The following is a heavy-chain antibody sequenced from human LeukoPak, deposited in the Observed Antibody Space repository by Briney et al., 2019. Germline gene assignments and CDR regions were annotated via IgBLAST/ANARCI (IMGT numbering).Heavy chain of an antibody. CDR1: GGSISSYY. V-gene: IGHV4-59*01. CDR3: AREGSSSWFDY. Sequence: SETLSLTCTVSGGSISSYYWSWIRQPPGKVLEWIGYIYYSGSTNYNPSLKSRVTISVDTSKNQFSLKLSSVTAADTAVYYCAREGSSSWFDYWGQGTLVTVSS. CDR2: IYYSGST. D-gene: IGHD6-13*01. J-gene: IGHJ4*02.